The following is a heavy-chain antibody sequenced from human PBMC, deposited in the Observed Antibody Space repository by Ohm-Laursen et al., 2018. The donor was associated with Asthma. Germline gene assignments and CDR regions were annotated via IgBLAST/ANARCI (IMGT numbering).Heavy chain of an antibody. J-gene: IGHJ4*01. Sequence: ASVKVSCKASGYTFTSYSMHWVRQAPGQRLEWMGWINAGNGNTKYSQKFQGRVTITRDTSASTAYMELSSLRSEDTVVYYCARTTYDFWSGYSHVFDYWGHGTLVTVSS. CDR1: GYTFTSYS. D-gene: IGHD3-3*01. CDR3: ARTTYDFWSGYSHVFDY. CDR2: INAGNGNT. V-gene: IGHV1-3*01.